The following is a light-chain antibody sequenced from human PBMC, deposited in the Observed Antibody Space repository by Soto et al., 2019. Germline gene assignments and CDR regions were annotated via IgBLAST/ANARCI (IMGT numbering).Light chain of an antibody. CDR1: QEIDKY. CDR2: DAS. Sequence: DIQMTQSPSSLSASVGDRVTITCQASQEIDKYLNWYQQKPGKAPKLVIDDASNFETGVPSRFSGSGSGTHFTFTIGSLQPEDIAIYYCQQYFDPPITFGQGTQLEIK. CDR3: QQYFDPPIT. V-gene: IGKV1-33*01. J-gene: IGKJ5*01.